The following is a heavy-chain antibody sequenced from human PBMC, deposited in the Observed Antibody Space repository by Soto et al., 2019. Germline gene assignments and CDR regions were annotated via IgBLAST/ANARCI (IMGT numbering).Heavy chain of an antibody. CDR3: ARGLVQAATENYYFDY. CDR1: GGSFSGYY. Sequence: SETLSLTCAVYGGSFSGYYWSWIRQPPGKGLEWIGEINHSGSTNYNPSLKSRVTISVDTSKNQFSLKLSSVTAADTAVYYCARGLVQAATENYYFDYWGQGTLVTVST. J-gene: IGHJ4*02. D-gene: IGHD2-15*01. CDR2: INHSGST. V-gene: IGHV4-34*01.